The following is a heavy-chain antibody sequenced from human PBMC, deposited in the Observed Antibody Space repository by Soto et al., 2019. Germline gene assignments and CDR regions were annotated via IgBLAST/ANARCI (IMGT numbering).Heavy chain of an antibody. J-gene: IGHJ4*02. Sequence: EVQVLESGGTLVQPGGSLRLTCAASGFTFSNYPMTWVRQAPGKGLEWVSVIGGSGAFTYYVDSVKGRFTISRDNSKNTRYLQMNRLRVEDTAVYYCAKVAAAGTKAGMDYWGQGTLVTVSS. D-gene: IGHD6-13*01. V-gene: IGHV3-23*01. CDR2: IGGSGAFT. CDR3: AKVAAAGTKAGMDY. CDR1: GFTFSNYP.